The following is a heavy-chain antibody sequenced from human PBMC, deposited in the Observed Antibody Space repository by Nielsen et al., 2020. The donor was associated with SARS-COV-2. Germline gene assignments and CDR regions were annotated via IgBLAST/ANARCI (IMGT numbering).Heavy chain of an antibody. V-gene: IGHV3-7*01. CDR2: IKQDGSEK. D-gene: IGHD6-19*01. CDR3: ARDWGSGWGYFDY. J-gene: IGHJ4*02. CDR1: GFTFSSYW. Sequence: GESLKISCAASGFTFSSYWMSWVRQAPGKGLEWVANIKQDGSEKYYVGSVKGRFTISRDNAKNSLYLQMNSLRAEDTALYYCARDWGSGWGYFDYWGQGTLVTVSS.